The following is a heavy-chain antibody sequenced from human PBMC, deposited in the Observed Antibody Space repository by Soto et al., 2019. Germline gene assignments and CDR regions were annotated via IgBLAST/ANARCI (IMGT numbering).Heavy chain of an antibody. V-gene: IGHV3-21*01. CDR1: GFLFSSFS. CDR2: IGTSGSYI. CDR3: ARGSAFIGLDY. J-gene: IGHJ4*01. D-gene: IGHD1-26*01. Sequence: GGSLRISCAVSGFLFSSFSMNWVRQAPGKGLEWVSSIGTSGSYIYDTDSVKGRFTISRDNTKDSLYLQMNSLRAEDTAIYYCARGSAFIGLDYWGHGT.